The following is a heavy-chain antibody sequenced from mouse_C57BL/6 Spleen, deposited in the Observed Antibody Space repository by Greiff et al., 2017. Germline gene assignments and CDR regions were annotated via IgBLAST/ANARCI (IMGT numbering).Heavy chain of an antibody. J-gene: IGHJ3*01. D-gene: IGHD1-1*01. CDR2: INPNYGTT. CDR3: ARPDYYGSSPWFAY. V-gene: IGHV1-39*01. Sequence: VQLQQSGPELVKPGASVKISCTASGYSFTDYNMHWVKQSNGKSLEWIGVINPNYGTTSYNQKFKGKATVTVDQSSSTAYMQLNSLTSEDSAVYYCARPDYYGSSPWFAYWGQGTLVTVAA. CDR1: GYSFTDYN.